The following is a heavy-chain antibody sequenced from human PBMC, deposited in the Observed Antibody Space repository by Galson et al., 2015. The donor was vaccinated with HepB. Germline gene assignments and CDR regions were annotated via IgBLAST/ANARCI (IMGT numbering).Heavy chain of an antibody. D-gene: IGHD3-3*01. CDR3: ARESFGVVNLDY. CDR1: GFTFSSQA. CDR2: ISSAGSNK. J-gene: IGHJ4*02. Sequence: SLRLSCAASGFTFSSQAIHWVRQAPGKGLEWVAVISSAGSNKYYADSVKGRFTISRDNSKNTLYLQMNSLRLEDTAVYSCARESFGVVNLDYWGQGTLVTVSS. V-gene: IGHV3-30-3*01.